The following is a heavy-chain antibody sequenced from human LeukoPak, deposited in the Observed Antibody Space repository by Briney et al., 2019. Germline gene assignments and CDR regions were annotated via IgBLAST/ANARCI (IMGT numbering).Heavy chain of an antibody. CDR2: IYHSGTT. V-gene: IGHV4-30-4*07. Sequence: SETLSLTCAVSGVAISRGGYAWNWIRQPPGKGLEWIAYIYHSGTTYYNPSLKSRATISVDTSKNQFSLKLSSVTAADTAVYYCARANYYGSKSLDYWGQGSLVTVSS. D-gene: IGHD3-10*01. J-gene: IGHJ4*02. CDR1: GVAISRGGYA. CDR3: ARANYYGSKSLDY.